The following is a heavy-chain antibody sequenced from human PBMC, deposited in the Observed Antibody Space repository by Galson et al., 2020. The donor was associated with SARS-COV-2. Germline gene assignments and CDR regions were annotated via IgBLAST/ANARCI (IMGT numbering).Heavy chain of an antibody. V-gene: IGHV1-2*02. J-gene: IGHJ6*02. CDR3: ARDPPLYSYGYSSYDYGMDV. CDR2: INPNSGGT. D-gene: IGHD5-18*01. Sequence: ASVKVSCKASGYTFTGYYMHWVRQAPGQGLEWMGWINPNSGGTNYAQKFQGRVTMTRDTSISTAYMELSRLRSDDTAVYYCARDPPLYSYGYSSYDYGMDVWGQGTTVTVSS. CDR1: GYTFTGYY.